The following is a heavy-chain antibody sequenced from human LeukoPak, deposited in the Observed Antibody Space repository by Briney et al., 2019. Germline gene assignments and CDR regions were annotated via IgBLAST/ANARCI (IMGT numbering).Heavy chain of an antibody. V-gene: IGHV3-33*01. CDR3: ARDLEDSSPFGAFDM. Sequence: GGSLRLSCAASGFTFSKYGMHWVCQVPGKGLEWVAAIWFDGIRKYYADSVKGRLTISRDNSKNTLYLQMNSLRAEDTAVYYCARDLEDSSPFGAFDMWGQGTMVTVSS. CDR1: GFTFSKYG. D-gene: IGHD3-22*01. J-gene: IGHJ3*02. CDR2: IWFDGIRK.